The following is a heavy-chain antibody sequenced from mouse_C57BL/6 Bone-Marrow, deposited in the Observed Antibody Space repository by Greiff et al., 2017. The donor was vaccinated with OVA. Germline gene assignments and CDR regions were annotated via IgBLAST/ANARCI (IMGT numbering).Heavy chain of an antibody. V-gene: IGHV1-69*01. CDR1: GYTFNSYW. Sequence: VQLQQPGAELVMPGASVKLSCKASGYTFNSYWMHWVKQRPGQGLEWIGEIDPSDSYTNYNQKLKGKSTLTVDKSSRSAYLQLSSLTSEDSAVYYFARWVTTVVAEYYFDYWGPGTTLTVSS. D-gene: IGHD1-1*01. CDR2: IDPSDSYT. J-gene: IGHJ2*01. CDR3: ARWVTTVVAEYYFDY.